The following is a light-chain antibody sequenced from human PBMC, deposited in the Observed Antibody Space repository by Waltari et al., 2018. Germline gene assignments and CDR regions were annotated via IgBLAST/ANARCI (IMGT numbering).Light chain of an antibody. J-gene: IGLJ3*02. Sequence: QSALTQPTSVSGSPGQSITISCTGTSRDVGFYNYFSWYHQYPGKVPRLLIYDVSWRPPGISSRVSGSKSGNTASLTISGLQADDEADYYCNSYTGSSSWVFGGGTKLTVL. CDR2: DVS. CDR3: NSYTGSSSWV. CDR1: SRDVGFYNY. V-gene: IGLV2-14*01.